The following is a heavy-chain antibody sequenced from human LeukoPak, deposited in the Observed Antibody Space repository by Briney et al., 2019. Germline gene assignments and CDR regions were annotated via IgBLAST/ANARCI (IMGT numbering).Heavy chain of an antibody. Sequence: PGGSLRLSCAASGFTFSSYSMNWVRQAPGKGLEWVSYISSSSSTIYYADSVKGRFTISRDNAKNSLYLQMNSLRAEDTAVYYCARDPEEEQLVPGPYYFDYWGQGTLVTVSS. CDR3: ARDPEEEQLVPGPYYFDY. J-gene: IGHJ4*02. D-gene: IGHD6-6*01. CDR1: GFTFSSYS. V-gene: IGHV3-48*04. CDR2: ISSSSSTI.